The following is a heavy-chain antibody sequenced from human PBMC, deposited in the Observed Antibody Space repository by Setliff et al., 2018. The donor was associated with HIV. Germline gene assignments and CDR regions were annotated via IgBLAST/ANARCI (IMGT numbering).Heavy chain of an antibody. CDR1: GFTFSSYG. CDR3: AKNASDYYYYMDV. CDR2: IRYDGSDK. J-gene: IGHJ6*03. V-gene: IGHV3-30*02. Sequence: GGSLRLSCAASGFTFSSYGMHWVRQAPGKGLEWVTFIRYDGSDKYYADSVKGRFTISRDNSKNTLYLQMNSLRTENTAVYYCAKNASDYYYYMDVWGKGTTVTVSS.